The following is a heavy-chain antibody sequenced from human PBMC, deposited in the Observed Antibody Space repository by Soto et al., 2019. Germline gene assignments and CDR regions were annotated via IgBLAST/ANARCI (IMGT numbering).Heavy chain of an antibody. CDR1: GYTFTRYG. V-gene: IGHV1-18*01. CDR3: AIDQGVGSSGWYLPGYYYYGMDV. D-gene: IGHD6-19*01. CDR2: ISAYNGNT. Sequence: QVQLVQSGAEVKKPGASVKVSCKASGYTFTRYGISWVRQAPGQGLEWMGWISAYNGNTNYAQKLQGRVNMTTDTSTSTAYMELRSLRYDDTAVYYCAIDQGVGSSGWYLPGYYYYGMDVWGQGTTVTVSS. J-gene: IGHJ6*02.